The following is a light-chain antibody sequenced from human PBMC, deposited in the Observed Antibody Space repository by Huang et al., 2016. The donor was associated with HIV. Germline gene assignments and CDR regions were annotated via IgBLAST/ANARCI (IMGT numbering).Light chain of an antibody. CDR1: QAISNL. CDR2: DAS. Sequence: DIQMTQSPSSLSASIGDRVTITCQASQAISNLLNWYQQKPGKAPKLLIYDASNLETGVPARFSGSGSGPEFTLTISELQPEDIAIYICQQYDNLPRIFTFGPGTRVDIK. CDR3: QQYDNLPRIFT. V-gene: IGKV1-33*01. J-gene: IGKJ3*01.